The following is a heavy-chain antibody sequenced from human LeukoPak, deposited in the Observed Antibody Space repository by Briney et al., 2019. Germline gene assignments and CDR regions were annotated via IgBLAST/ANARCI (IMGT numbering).Heavy chain of an antibody. J-gene: IGHJ4*02. Sequence: GGSLRLSCAASGFTFRSSAMSWVRQAPGKGPEGVSAISGSGDSTYYADSVKGRFTISRDNSKNTLYLQMNTLRAEDTAVYYCAKVDATYGSGSYYPWVYWGQGTLVTVSS. CDR1: GFTFRSSA. CDR2: ISGSGDST. CDR3: AKVDATYGSGSYYPWVY. V-gene: IGHV3-23*01. D-gene: IGHD3-10*01.